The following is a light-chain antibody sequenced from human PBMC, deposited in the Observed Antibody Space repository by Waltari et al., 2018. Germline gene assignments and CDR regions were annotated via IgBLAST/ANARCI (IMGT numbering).Light chain of an antibody. CDR1: QSVNTY. J-gene: IGKJ4*01. Sequence: TQSPATLSLSPGESATLTCRASQSVNTYLAWYQQKPGQAPRLLIYDAANRATGIPARFVGSGSWTDFTLTISSLEAEDFAVYYCQERSNWPGGSFGGGTKVDIK. V-gene: IGKV3-11*01. CDR2: DAA. CDR3: QERSNWPGGS.